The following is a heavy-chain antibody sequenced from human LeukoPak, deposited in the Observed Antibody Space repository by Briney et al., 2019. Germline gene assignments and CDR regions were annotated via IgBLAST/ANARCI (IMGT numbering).Heavy chain of an antibody. J-gene: IGHJ4*02. D-gene: IGHD5-12*01. Sequence: SETLSLTCTVSGGSISSSSYYWGWIRQPPGKGLEWIGSIYYSGTTYYNPSLKSRVTISVDTSRTQFSLKLSSVTAADTAVYYCARDASGYEAFDYWGQGTLVTVSS. CDR1: GGSISSSSYY. CDR3: ARDASGYEAFDY. V-gene: IGHV4-39*07. CDR2: IYYSGTT.